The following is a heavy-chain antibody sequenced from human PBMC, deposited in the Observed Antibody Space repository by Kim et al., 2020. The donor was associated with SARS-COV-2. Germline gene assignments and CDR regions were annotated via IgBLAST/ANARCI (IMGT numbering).Heavy chain of an antibody. D-gene: IGHD2-8*01. V-gene: IGHV4-34*01. J-gene: IGHJ6*03. CDR3: ARGPRGVYAMYYYMDV. Sequence: SETLSLTCAVYGGSFSGYYWSWIRQPPGKGLEWIGEINHSGSTNYNPSLKSRVTISVDTSKNQFSLKLSSVTAADTAVYYCARGPRGVYAMYYYMDVWGKGTTVTVSS. CDR1: GGSFSGYY. CDR2: INHSGST.